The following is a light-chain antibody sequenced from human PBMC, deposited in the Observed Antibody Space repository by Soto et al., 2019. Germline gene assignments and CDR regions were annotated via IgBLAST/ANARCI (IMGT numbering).Light chain of an antibody. J-gene: IGLJ1*01. CDR1: SSDVGAYNY. CDR2: EVT. CDR3: SSFTGSSTYV. V-gene: IGLV2-14*01. Sequence: QSALTQPASVSGSPGQSITISCTGTSSDVGAYNYVSWYQQHPGKTPKIMIYEVTNRPSGVSDRFSGSKSANTASLTISGLHADDEADYYCSSFTGSSTYVFGGGTKLTVL.